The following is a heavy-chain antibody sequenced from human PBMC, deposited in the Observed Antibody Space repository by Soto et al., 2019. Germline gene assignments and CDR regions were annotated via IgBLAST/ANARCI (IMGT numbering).Heavy chain of an antibody. CDR1: GFTFSTYW. J-gene: IGHJ4*02. CDR3: VCGGNFFVY. V-gene: IGHV3-7*01. CDR2: INQDGSER. D-gene: IGHD3-16*01. Sequence: EVQLVESGGGLVQPGGSLRLPCAASGFTFSTYWMTWVRQPPGKGLEWVASINQDGSERYYVDSVRGRFTISRDHAKNSLYLQMNILRAEDTAVYYCVCGGNFFVYWGQGTLVTVSP.